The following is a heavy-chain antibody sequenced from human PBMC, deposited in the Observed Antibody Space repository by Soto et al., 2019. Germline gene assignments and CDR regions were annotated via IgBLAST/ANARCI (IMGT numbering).Heavy chain of an antibody. CDR2: IIPVYGTP. J-gene: IGHJ6*02. D-gene: IGHD2-15*01. Sequence: QVQLEQSGAEVKKPGSSLKVSCKATGGTFNKYAISWVRQAPGQGLEWMAGIIPVYGTPNYAQRFQDRVTIVADESTTTAYMEVNSLRSKDTAIYYCSIVTAYGMDVWGPGTTVIVSS. V-gene: IGHV1-69*01. CDR3: SIVTAYGMDV. CDR1: GGTFNKYA.